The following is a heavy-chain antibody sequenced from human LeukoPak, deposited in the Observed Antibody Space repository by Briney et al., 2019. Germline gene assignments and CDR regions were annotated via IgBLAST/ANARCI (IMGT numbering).Heavy chain of an antibody. V-gene: IGHV3-30*18. CDR1: GFTFSSYG. Sequence: PGGSLRLSCAASGFTFSSYGMHWVRQAPGKGLEWVAVISYDGSNKYYADSVKGRFTISRDNSKNTLYLQMNSLRAEDTAVYYCAKGDIVVVPAVLVYYYGMDVWGQGTTVTVSS. D-gene: IGHD2-2*01. J-gene: IGHJ6*02. CDR3: AKGDIVVVPAVLVYYYGMDV. CDR2: ISYDGSNK.